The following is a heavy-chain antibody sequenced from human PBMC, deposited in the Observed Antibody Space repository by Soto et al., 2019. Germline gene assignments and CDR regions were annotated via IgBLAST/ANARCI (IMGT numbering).Heavy chain of an antibody. D-gene: IGHD2-15*01. V-gene: IGHV4-30-4*01. CDR1: GGSISSGDYY. CDR3: ASEGRYCSGGSCYLYGMDV. J-gene: IGHJ6*02. Sequence: QVQLQESGPGLVKPSQTLSLTCTVSGGSISSGDYYWSWIRQSPGTGLVWIGYIYYSGSNYYNPCLKIRVTISVDTSKNQFSLKLSSVTAADTAVYYCASEGRYCSGGSCYLYGMDVWGQGTTVTVSS. CDR2: IYYSGSN.